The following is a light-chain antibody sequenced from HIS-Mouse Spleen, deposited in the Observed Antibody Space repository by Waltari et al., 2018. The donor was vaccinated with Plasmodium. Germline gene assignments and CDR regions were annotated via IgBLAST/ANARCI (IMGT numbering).Light chain of an antibody. CDR2: GAS. CDR1: QSVSSN. J-gene: IGKJ3*01. CDR3: QQYNNWSFT. Sequence: EIVMTQSPPTLSVSPGERPTLSCRATQSVSSNLAWYQQKPGQAPRLLIYGASTRATGIPARFSGSGSGTEFTLTISSLQSEDFAAYYCQQYNNWSFTFGPGTKVDIK. V-gene: IGKV3-15*01.